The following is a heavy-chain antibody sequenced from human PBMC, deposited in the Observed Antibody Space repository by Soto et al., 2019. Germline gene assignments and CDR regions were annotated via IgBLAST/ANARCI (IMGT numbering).Heavy chain of an antibody. CDR2: IIPIFGTA. Sequence: GASVKVSCKASGGTFSSYAISWVRQAPGQGLEWMGGIIPIFGTANYAQKFQGRVTITADESTSTAYMELSSLRSEDTAVYYCARAPGTYYDILPRHWFDPWGQGTLVTVSS. J-gene: IGHJ5*02. CDR1: GGTFSSYA. V-gene: IGHV1-69*13. CDR3: ARAPGTYYDILPRHWFDP. D-gene: IGHD3-9*01.